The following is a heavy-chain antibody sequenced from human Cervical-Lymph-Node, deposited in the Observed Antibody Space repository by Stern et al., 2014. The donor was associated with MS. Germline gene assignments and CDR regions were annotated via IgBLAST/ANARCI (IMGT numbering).Heavy chain of an antibody. V-gene: IGHV4-61*02. CDR2: IHPSGTA. CDR3: ASGYRIFDY. J-gene: IGHJ4*02. CDR1: GGSISSGSDY. Sequence: QVQLVESGPGLVKPSQTLSLTCTVSGGSISSGSDYWSWIRQPVGKGLEWIGRIHPSGTAYYTPSLTSRVTISTDTSRNQFSLELNSATAADTAIYYCASGYRIFDYWGQGILVTVSS. D-gene: IGHD5-18*01.